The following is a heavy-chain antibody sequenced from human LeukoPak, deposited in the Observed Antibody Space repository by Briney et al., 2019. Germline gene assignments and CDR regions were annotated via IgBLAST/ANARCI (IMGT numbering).Heavy chain of an antibody. CDR1: AFTFNSYE. J-gene: IGHJ4*02. V-gene: IGHV3-48*03. Sequence: PGGSLRLSCAASAFTFNSYEMNWVRQAPGKGLEWVSYINSGGSAIYYADSVKGRFTIYRDNAKNSLYLQMNSQRADDTAVYYCARGGSYVHYWGQGTLVTVSS. CDR3: ARGGSYVHY. CDR2: INSGGSAI. D-gene: IGHD1-26*01.